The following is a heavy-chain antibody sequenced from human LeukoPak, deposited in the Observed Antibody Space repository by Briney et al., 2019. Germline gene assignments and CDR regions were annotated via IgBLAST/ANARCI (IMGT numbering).Heavy chain of an antibody. V-gene: IGHV1-69*13. J-gene: IGHJ6*02. CDR3: ARDGYSSGWYKSYGMDV. CDR1: GGTFSSYA. CDR2: IIPIFGTA. Sequence: GASVKVSCKASGGTFSSYAISWVRQAPGQGLEWMGGIIPIFGTANYAQKFQGRVTITADESTSTAYMELGSLRSEDTAVYYCARDGYSSGWYKSYGMDVWGQGTTVTVSS. D-gene: IGHD6-19*01.